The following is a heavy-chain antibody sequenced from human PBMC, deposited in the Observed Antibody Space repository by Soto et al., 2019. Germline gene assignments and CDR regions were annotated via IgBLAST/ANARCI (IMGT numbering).Heavy chain of an antibody. CDR1: GYTFTSYG. CDR2: ISAYNGNT. D-gene: IGHD3-10*01. Sequence: QVQLVQSGAEVKKPGASVKVSCKASGYTFTSYGISWVRQAPGQGLEWMGWISAYNGNTNYAQKLQGRVTMTTDTSTRTAYMELRSLGSGDTAVYYCAGDRSGEHSFWVGDCYGMDVWGQGTTVTVSS. CDR3: AGDRSGEHSFWVGDCYGMDV. V-gene: IGHV1-18*01. J-gene: IGHJ6*02.